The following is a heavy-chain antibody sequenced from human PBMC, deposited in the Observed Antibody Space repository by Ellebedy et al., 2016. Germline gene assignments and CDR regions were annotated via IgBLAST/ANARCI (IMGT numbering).Heavy chain of an antibody. V-gene: IGHV4-34*01. D-gene: IGHD3-16*01. CDR3: ARALWGGYFDY. J-gene: IGHJ4*02. Sequence: SETLSLXXAVYGGSFSGYYWSWIRQPPGKGLEWIGEINHSGSTNYNPSLKSRVTISVDTSKNQFSLKLSSVTAADTAVYYCARALWGGYFDYWGQGTLVTVSS. CDR2: INHSGST. CDR1: GGSFSGYY.